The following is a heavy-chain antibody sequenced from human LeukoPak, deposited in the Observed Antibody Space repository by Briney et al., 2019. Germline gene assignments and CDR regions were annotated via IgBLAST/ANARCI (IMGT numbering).Heavy chain of an antibody. CDR2: INPSGGST. D-gene: IGHD4-17*01. Sequence: ASVKVSCKASGYTFTSYYMHWVRQAPGQGLEWMGIINPSGGSTSYAQKFQGRVTMTRDTSTSTVYMELSSLRSEDTAVYYCASTTVTTTLRYYVHRGSMDVWGQGTTVTVSS. CDR1: GYTFTSYY. CDR3: ASTTVTTTLRYYVHRGSMDV. V-gene: IGHV1-46*01. J-gene: IGHJ6*02.